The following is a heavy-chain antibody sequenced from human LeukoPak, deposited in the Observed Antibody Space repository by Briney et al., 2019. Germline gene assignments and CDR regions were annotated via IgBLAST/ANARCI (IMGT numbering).Heavy chain of an antibody. D-gene: IGHD5-12*01. CDR2: ISAYNGNT. CDR3: ARSKDIVATIMPYYYYYYYMDV. J-gene: IGHJ6*03. Sequence: ASVKVSCKASGYTFTSYGISWVRQAPGQGLEWMGWISAYNGNTNYAQKLQGRVTMTTDTSTSTAYMELRSLRSDDTAVYYCARSKDIVATIMPYYYYYYYMDVWGKETTVTVSS. CDR1: GYTFTSYG. V-gene: IGHV1-18*01.